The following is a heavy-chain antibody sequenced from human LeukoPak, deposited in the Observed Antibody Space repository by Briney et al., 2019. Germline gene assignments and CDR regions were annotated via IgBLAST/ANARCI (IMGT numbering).Heavy chain of an antibody. J-gene: IGHJ4*02. CDR2: IYYSGST. CDR3: ARGPYYYDSSGYSTLDY. V-gene: IGHV4-39*07. CDR1: GGSISSSSYY. D-gene: IGHD3-22*01. Sequence: SSETLSLTCTVSGGSISSSSYYWGWIRQPPGKGLEWIGSIYYSGSTYYNPSLKSRVTISVDTSKNQFSLKLSSVTAADTAVYYCARGPYYYDSSGYSTLDYWGQGTLVTVSS.